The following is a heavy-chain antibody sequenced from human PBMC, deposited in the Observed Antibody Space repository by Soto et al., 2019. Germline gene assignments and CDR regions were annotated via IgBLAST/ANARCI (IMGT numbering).Heavy chain of an antibody. Sequence: SETLSLTCTVSGGSLSSGGYYWSWIRQLPGKGLEWIGYIYYSGGTYSNPSLKSRVTISVDTSKTHFFLKLTSVTAADTAVYYCARVSGSYYYGMDVWGQGTTVTVSS. CDR1: GGSLSSGGYY. CDR2: IYYSGGT. V-gene: IGHV4-31*03. D-gene: IGHD1-26*01. J-gene: IGHJ6*02. CDR3: ARVSGSYYYGMDV.